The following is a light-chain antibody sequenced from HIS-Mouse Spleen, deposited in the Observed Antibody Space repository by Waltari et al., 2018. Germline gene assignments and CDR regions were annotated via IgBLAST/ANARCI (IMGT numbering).Light chain of an antibody. V-gene: IGKV1-5*03. CDR1: QSISSW. Sequence: DIQMTQSPSTLSASVGDRVTITCRARQSISSWLAWYQQKPGKAPKLLIYTASSLASGITSRFSGSGSGTEFTLTISSLQPDDFATYYCQQYNSWTFGQGTKVEIK. CDR2: TAS. CDR3: QQYNSWT. J-gene: IGKJ1*01.